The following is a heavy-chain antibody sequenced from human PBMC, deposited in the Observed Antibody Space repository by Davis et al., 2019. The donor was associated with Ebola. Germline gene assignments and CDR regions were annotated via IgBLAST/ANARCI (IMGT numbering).Heavy chain of an antibody. J-gene: IGHJ4*02. V-gene: IGHV3-30-3*01. Sequence: GGSLRLSCAASGFTFSSYAMHWVRQAPGKGLEWVAVISYDGSNKYYADSVKGRFTISRDNSKNTLYLQMNSLRAEDTAVYYCARVPLMAAAAHFDYWGQGTLVTVSS. CDR3: ARVPLMAAAAHFDY. CDR1: GFTFSSYA. D-gene: IGHD6-13*01. CDR2: ISYDGSNK.